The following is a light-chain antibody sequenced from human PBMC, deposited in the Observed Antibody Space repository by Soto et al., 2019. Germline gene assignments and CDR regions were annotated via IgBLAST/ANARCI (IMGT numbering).Light chain of an antibody. Sequence: DIHMTQSPSSLSAFVGDRVTITCRAGQTISNYVNRYQQKPGKAPKVLIYAASTLQSGVPSRFSGSGSGADFTLTISSLQPEDFATYYCQQSYTIPWMFGQGTKVEIK. J-gene: IGKJ1*01. V-gene: IGKV1-39*01. CDR3: QQSYTIPWM. CDR1: QTISNY. CDR2: AAS.